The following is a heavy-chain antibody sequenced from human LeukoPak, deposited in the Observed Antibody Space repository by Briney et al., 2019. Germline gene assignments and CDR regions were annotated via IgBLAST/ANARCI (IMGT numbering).Heavy chain of an antibody. D-gene: IGHD3-10*01. CDR2: IYHSGST. Sequence: PSETLSLTCAVSGGSISSGGYSWGWLRQPPGVGLEWIGYIYHSGSTYYNPSLKRRVPISGDRSKNQFSLKLRAVTAADTAVYYCASLITMVRGVMPFAFDIWGQGTMVTVSS. V-gene: IGHV4-30-2*01. CDR3: ASLITMVRGVMPFAFDI. J-gene: IGHJ3*02. CDR1: GGSISSGGYS.